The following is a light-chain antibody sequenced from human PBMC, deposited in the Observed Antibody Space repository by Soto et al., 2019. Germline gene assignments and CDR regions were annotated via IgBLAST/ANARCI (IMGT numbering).Light chain of an antibody. J-gene: IGKJ1*01. CDR1: QSVSSSY. CDR3: QQYGSSPWT. V-gene: IGKV3-20*01. CDR2: GAS. Sequence: PGERATLSCRASQSVSSSYLAWYQQKPGQAPRLLIYGASSRATGIPDRFSGSGSGTDFTLTISRLEPEDFAGYYCQQYGSSPWTFGQGTKAEIK.